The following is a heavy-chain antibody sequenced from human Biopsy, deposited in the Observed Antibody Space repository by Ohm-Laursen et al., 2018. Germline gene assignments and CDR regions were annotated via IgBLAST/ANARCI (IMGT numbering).Heavy chain of an antibody. Sequence: PGTLSLTCIVSGGSISGYHWSWIRKSPGKGLEWLAYISYTGGITSNPSLNGRATMSLDTSKNQFSLRLIYVTAADTAVYYCAGMPHFDYWGQGTLVTVSA. CDR1: GGSISGYH. D-gene: IGHD2-2*01. V-gene: IGHV4-59*01. CDR2: ISYTGGI. CDR3: AGMPHFDY. J-gene: IGHJ4*02.